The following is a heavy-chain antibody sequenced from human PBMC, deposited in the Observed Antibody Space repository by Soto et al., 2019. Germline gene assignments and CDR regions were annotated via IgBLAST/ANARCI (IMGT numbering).Heavy chain of an antibody. V-gene: IGHV3-53*04. CDR1: GFTVSSNY. CDR3: ARGYSSGWPYAFDI. D-gene: IGHD6-19*01. J-gene: IGHJ3*02. CDR2: IYSGGST. Sequence: GGSLRLSCAASGFTVSSNYMSWVRQAPGKGLEWVSVIYSGGSTYYADSVKGRFTISRHNSKNTLYLQMNSLRAEDTAVYYCARGYSSGWPYAFDIWGQGTMVTVSS.